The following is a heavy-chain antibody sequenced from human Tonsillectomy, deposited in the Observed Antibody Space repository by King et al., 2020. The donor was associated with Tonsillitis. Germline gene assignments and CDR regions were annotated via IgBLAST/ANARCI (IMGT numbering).Heavy chain of an antibody. CDR3: ARDLGYYYLYMDV. D-gene: IGHD7-27*01. CDR2: IYTSETT. Sequence: VQLQESGPGLVKPSETLSLTCTVSGASISRYFWRCIRQPAGKGLEWVGRIYTSETTNYNPSLKSRVTMSVDTSKNQFSLRLRSVTAADTAVYYCARDLGYYYLYMDVWGKGTTVTVSS. CDR1: GASISRYF. J-gene: IGHJ6*03. V-gene: IGHV4-4*07.